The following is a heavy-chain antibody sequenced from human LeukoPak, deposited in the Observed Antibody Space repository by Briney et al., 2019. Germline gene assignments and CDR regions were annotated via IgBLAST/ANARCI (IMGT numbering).Heavy chain of an antibody. D-gene: IGHD2-8*01. CDR2: IYYSGST. CDR3: ARVYFGAFDI. J-gene: IGHJ3*02. Sequence: PSETLSLTCTVSGASTSSYYWSWIRQPPGKGLEWIGYIYYSGSTNYNPSLKSRVTISVDTSKNQFSLKLSSVTAADTAVYYCARVYFGAFDIWGQGTMVTVSS. CDR1: GASTSSYY. V-gene: IGHV4-59*01.